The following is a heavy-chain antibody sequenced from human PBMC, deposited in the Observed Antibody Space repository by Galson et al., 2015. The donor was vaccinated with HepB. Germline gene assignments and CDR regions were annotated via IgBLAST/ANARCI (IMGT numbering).Heavy chain of an antibody. CDR1: GGTFSSYA. V-gene: IGHV1-69*04. D-gene: IGHD3-3*01. J-gene: IGHJ4*02. CDR2: IIPILGIA. CDR3: ARDPDFWSGYD. Sequence: SVKVSCKASGGTFSSYAISWVRQAPGQGLEWMGRIIPILGIANYAQKFQGRVTITADKSTSTAYMELSSLRSEDTAVYYCARDPDFWSGYDWGQGTLVTVSS.